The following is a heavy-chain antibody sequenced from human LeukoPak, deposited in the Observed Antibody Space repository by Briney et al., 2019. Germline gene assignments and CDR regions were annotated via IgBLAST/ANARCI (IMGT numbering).Heavy chain of an antibody. CDR3: ARALLPRLGESPCTLDI. CDR2: VYQSGST. Sequence: PSETLSLTCTVSGYSISSATYWGWIRQPPGKGPEWIGTVYQSGSTYYTPSLRSRVTMSVDTSKNQLSLRLSSVAAADTAMYYCARALLPRLGESPCTLDIWGQGTMVTVSS. J-gene: IGHJ3*02. CDR1: GYSISSATY. V-gene: IGHV4-38-2*02. D-gene: IGHD3-16*01.